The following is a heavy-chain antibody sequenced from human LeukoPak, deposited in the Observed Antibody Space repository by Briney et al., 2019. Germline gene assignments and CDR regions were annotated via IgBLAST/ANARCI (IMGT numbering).Heavy chain of an antibody. D-gene: IGHD1-26*01. CDR1: GGSISSGNW. Sequence: NPSGTLSLTCAVSGGSISSGNWWSWVRQPPGKGLEWIGEIYHSGSTNYNPSLKSRVTISLDKSKNQFSLKLSSVTAAGTAVYYCARDGDSGSYGWFDPWGQGTLVTVSS. V-gene: IGHV4-4*02. CDR2: IYHSGST. CDR3: ARDGDSGSYGWFDP. J-gene: IGHJ5*02.